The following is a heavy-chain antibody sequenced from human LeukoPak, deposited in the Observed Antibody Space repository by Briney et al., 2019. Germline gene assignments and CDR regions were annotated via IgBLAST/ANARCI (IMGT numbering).Heavy chain of an antibody. V-gene: IGHV4-39*07. J-gene: IGHJ4*02. Sequence: PSETLSLTCTVSGGSIGSSSYYWGWVRQPPGEGLEWIGSIYYSGSTYYNPSLKSRISISIDRSKNQFSLKLSSVTAADTAVYYCARGLAARFVSNLDYWGQGTLVTVSS. D-gene: IGHD6-6*01. CDR1: GGSIGSSSYY. CDR2: IYYSGST. CDR3: ARGLAARFVSNLDY.